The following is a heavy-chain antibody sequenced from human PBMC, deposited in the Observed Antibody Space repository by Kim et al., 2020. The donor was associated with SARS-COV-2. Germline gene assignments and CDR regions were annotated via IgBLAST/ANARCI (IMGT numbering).Heavy chain of an antibody. J-gene: IGHJ4*02. D-gene: IGHD1-26*01. Sequence: GGSLRLSCAASGFTFSSYAMHWVRQAPGKGLEWVAVIWYDGSNKYYADSVKGRFTISRDNSKNTLYLQMNSLRAEDTAVYYCAKDRAGSYYVGVYFDYWGQRTRVTVSS. CDR2: IWYDGSNK. CDR3: AKDRAGSYYVGVYFDY. V-gene: IGHV3-33*06. CDR1: GFTFSSYA.